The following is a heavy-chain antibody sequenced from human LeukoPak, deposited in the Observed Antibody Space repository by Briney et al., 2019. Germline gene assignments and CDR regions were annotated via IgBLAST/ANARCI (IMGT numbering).Heavy chain of an antibody. CDR1: GFTFDDYG. D-gene: IGHD1-26*01. CDR3: ARSSGSYWNYYMDV. CDR2: FNWKGGST. J-gene: IGHJ6*03. Sequence: GGSLRLSCAGFGFTFDDYGMSWVRQVPGKGVEWVSGFNWKGGSTGYADSVKGRFTISRDNAKNSLYLQMNSLRAEDTALYYCARSSGSYWNYYMDVWGKGTTVTVSS. V-gene: IGHV3-20*04.